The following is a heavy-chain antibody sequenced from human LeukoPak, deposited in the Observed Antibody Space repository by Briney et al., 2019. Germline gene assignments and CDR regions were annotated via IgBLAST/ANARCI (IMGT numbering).Heavy chain of an antibody. Sequence: GRSLRLSCAASGFTFSSYAMHWVRQAPGKGLEWVAVISYDENNKYYADSVKGRFTISRDNSKNTLYLQMNSLRAEDTAVYYCARVPQLVGAFDIWGQGTMVTVSS. CDR2: ISYDENNK. CDR1: GFTFSSYA. CDR3: ARVPQLVGAFDI. D-gene: IGHD6-13*01. V-gene: IGHV3-30-3*01. J-gene: IGHJ3*02.